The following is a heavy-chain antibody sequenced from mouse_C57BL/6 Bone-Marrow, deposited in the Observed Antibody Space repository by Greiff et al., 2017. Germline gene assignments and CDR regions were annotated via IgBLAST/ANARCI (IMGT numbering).Heavy chain of an antibody. CDR3: ARIYYYGSSHWYFDV. Sequence: EVQVVESGGGLVQPGESLKLSCESNEYEFPSHDMSWVRKTPEKRLELVAAINSDGGSTYYPDTMERRFIISRDNTKKTLYLQMSSLRSEDTALYYCARIYYYGSSHWYFDVWGTGTTVTVSS. CDR1: EYEFPSHD. V-gene: IGHV5-2*01. J-gene: IGHJ1*03. CDR2: INSDGGST. D-gene: IGHD1-1*01.